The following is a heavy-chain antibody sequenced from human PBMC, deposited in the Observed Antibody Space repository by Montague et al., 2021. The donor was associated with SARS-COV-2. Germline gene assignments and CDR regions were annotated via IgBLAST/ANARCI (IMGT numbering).Heavy chain of an antibody. J-gene: IGHJ5*02. V-gene: IGHV4-59*01. CDR2: IYYSSST. Sequence: SETLSLTCTVSGGSMSGYHWSWIRQPPGKGLELIWDIYYSSSTNYNPSLKIRVTISVYTSKNQFSLKLNSVTAADTAVYYCASGASELPSWGQGALVTVSS. CDR3: ASGASELPS. D-gene: IGHD3-10*01. CDR1: GGSMSGYH.